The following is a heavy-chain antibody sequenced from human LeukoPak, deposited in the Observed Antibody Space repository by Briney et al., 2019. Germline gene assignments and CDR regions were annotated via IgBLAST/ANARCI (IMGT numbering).Heavy chain of an antibody. D-gene: IGHD1-1*01. CDR3: AKDSEQARGLRLGY. V-gene: IGHV3-9*01. Sequence: GGSLRLSCAVSGFTFDDYAMHWVRQAPGKGLEWVSGISWNSGSIGYADSVKGRFTISRDNAKNSLYLQMNSLRAEDTALYYCAKDSEQARGLRLGYWGQGTLVTVSS. J-gene: IGHJ4*02. CDR2: ISWNSGSI. CDR1: GFTFDDYA.